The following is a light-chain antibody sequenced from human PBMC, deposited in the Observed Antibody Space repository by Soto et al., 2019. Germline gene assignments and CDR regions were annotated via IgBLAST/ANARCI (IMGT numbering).Light chain of an antibody. CDR2: KAS. CDR1: QSISSW. CDR3: QQYNSYWT. Sequence: DIQMTQSPSTLSASVGDRVTITCRASQSISSWLAWYQQKPGKAPKLLIYKASSLESGVPSLFSGSGSGTEFTLTITSLQPDAFATYYCQQYNSYWTFGQGTKVAIK. J-gene: IGKJ1*01. V-gene: IGKV1-5*03.